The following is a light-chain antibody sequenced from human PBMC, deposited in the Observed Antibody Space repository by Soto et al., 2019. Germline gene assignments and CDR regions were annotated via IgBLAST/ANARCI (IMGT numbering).Light chain of an antibody. Sequence: QSVLTQPRSVSGSPGQSVTISCSGTINDVGGYNSVSWFQHHPGSAPKLMVHSVTQRPSGVPDRFSGSKSGNTASLTISGLQAEDEADYYCCSYAGSYTSCVXGTGTKVTVL. CDR2: SVT. J-gene: IGLJ1*01. CDR3: CSYAGSYTSCV. CDR1: INDVGGYNS. V-gene: IGLV2-11*01.